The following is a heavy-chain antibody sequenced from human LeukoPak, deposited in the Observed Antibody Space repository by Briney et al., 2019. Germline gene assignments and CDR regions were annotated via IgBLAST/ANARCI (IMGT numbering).Heavy chain of an antibody. CDR3: ARGGESYALDY. Sequence: PGGSLRLSCAASEFTFSNYGMSWVRQAPGKGLEWVSGISGSGGSTYYADSVKGRFTISRDNSENTLFLQMNSLRAEDTAVYYCARGGESYALDYWGQGTLVTVSS. CDR1: EFTFSNYG. J-gene: IGHJ4*02. CDR2: ISGSGGST. V-gene: IGHV3-23*01. D-gene: IGHD2-2*01.